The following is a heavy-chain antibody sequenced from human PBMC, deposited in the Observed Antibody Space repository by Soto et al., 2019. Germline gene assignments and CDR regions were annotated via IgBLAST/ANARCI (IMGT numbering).Heavy chain of an antibody. D-gene: IGHD3-3*01. V-gene: IGHV1-46*01. CDR1: GYTFTSYY. CDR2: INPSGGST. J-gene: IGHJ6*02. Sequence: ASVKVSFKASGYTFTSYYMHWVRQAPGQWLEWMGIINPSGGSTSYAQKFQGRVTMTRDTSISTAYMELSRLRSDDTAVYYCARPMDPPYYDFWSGYENYYYGMDVWGQGTTVTVSS. CDR3: ARPMDPPYYDFWSGYENYYYGMDV.